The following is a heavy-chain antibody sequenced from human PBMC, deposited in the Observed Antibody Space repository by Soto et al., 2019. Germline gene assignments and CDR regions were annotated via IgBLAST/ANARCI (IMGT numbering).Heavy chain of an antibody. CDR2: TYHRGST. Sequence: PSETLSLTCTVSGDSISSASYFWGWIRQPPGKGLEWIGYTYHRGSTNYSPSLKSRVAISLDTSENQFSLKVNCVTAADTAVYYCARIGGYHGPLDYWGQGTPVTVSS. CDR3: ARIGGYHGPLDY. CDR1: GDSISSASYF. D-gene: IGHD3-16*02. J-gene: IGHJ4*02. V-gene: IGHV4-61*01.